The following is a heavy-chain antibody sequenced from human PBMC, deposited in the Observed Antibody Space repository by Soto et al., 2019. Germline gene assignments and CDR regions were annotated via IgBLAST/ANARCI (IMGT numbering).Heavy chain of an antibody. CDR1: GGSISSYY. J-gene: IGHJ6*02. CDR3: ARVKEYYDILTGYPGAGMDV. CDR2: IYYSGST. V-gene: IGHV4-59*01. D-gene: IGHD3-9*01. Sequence: PSETLSLTCTVSGGSISSYYWSWIRQPPGKGLEWIGYIYYSGSTNYNPSLKSRVTISVDTSKNQFSPKLSSVTAADTAVYYCARVKEYYDILTGYPGAGMDVWGQGTTVTVSS.